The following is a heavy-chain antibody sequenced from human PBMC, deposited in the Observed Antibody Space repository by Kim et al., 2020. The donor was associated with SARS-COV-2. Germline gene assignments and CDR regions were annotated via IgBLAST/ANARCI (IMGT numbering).Heavy chain of an antibody. CDR3: ARTIAGGEDY. J-gene: IGHJ4*02. CDR2: IYYSGST. D-gene: IGHD2-21*01. V-gene: IGHV4-31*03. Sequence: SETLSLTCTVSGGSISSGGYYWSWIRQHPGKGLEWIGYIYYSGSTYYNPSLKSRVTISVDTSKNQFSLKLSSVTAADTAVYYCARTIAGGEDYWGQGTLVTVSS. CDR1: GGSISSGGYY.